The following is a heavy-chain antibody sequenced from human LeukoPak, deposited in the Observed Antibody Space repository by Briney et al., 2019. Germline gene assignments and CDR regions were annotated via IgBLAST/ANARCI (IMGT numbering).Heavy chain of an antibody. J-gene: IGHJ3*02. CDR2: IKQDGSEK. Sequence: PGGSLRLSCVASGFTFSNYWMSWVRQAPGKGLEWVANIKQDGSEKYYVESVKGRFTISRDNARNSLYPQMNSLRAEDTAVYYCARDWSAFDIWGQGTMVTVSS. V-gene: IGHV3-7*04. CDR3: ARDWSAFDI. CDR1: GFTFSNYW.